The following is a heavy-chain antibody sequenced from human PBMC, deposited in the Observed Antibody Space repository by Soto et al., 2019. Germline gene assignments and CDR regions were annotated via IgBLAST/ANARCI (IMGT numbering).Heavy chain of an antibody. Sequence: GGSLRLFCAASGFTFSSYDMHWVRQATGKGLEWVSAIGTAGDTYYPGSVKGRFTISRENAKNSLYLQMNSLRAEDTAVYYCARSYSSSDFDYWGQGTLVTVSS. V-gene: IGHV3-13*01. D-gene: IGHD6-6*01. CDR3: ARSYSSSDFDY. J-gene: IGHJ4*02. CDR1: GFTFSSYD. CDR2: IGTAGDT.